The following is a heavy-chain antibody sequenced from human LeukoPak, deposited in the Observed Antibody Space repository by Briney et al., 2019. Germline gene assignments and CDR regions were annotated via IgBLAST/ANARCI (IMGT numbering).Heavy chain of an antibody. Sequence: GGSLRLSCAASGFTFSSYGMHWVRQAPGKGLEWVTLISYDGSNKYYADSVKGRFTISRDDSKNTLYLQMNSLRAGDTAVYYCARDCTGGTCYDAFDIWGQGTMVTVSS. CDR3: ARDCTGGTCYDAFDI. V-gene: IGHV3-30*03. J-gene: IGHJ3*02. CDR2: ISYDGSNK. CDR1: GFTFSSYG. D-gene: IGHD2-15*01.